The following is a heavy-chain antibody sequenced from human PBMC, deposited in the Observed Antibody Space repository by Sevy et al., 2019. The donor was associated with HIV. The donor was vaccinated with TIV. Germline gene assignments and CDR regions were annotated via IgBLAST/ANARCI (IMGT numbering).Heavy chain of an antibody. CDR1: GFTFSSYS. Sequence: LSLTCAASGFTFSSYSMNWVRQAPGKGLEWVSSISRSSSYIYHADSVKGRFTISRDNAKNSLHLQMNSLRAEDTAVYYCARWDADRRWYFDYWGQGILVTVSS. CDR2: ISRSSSYI. CDR3: ARWDADRRWYFDY. J-gene: IGHJ4*02. D-gene: IGHD1-26*01. V-gene: IGHV3-21*01.